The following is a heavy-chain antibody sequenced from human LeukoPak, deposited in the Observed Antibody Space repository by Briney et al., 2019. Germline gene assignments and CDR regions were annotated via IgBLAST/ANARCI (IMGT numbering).Heavy chain of an antibody. Sequence: PGGSLRLSCAASGFTFSSYAMHWVRQAPGKGLEWVAVISYDGSNKYYADSVKGRFTISRDNSKNTLYLQMNSLRAEDTAVYYCARDYCSGGSCYIGPYWGQGTLVTVSS. CDR2: ISYDGSNK. V-gene: IGHV3-30*04. CDR3: ARDYCSGGSCYIGPY. D-gene: IGHD2-15*01. CDR1: GFTFSSYA. J-gene: IGHJ4*02.